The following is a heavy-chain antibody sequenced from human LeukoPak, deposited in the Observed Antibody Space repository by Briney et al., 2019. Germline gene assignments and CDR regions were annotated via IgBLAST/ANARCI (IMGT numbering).Heavy chain of an antibody. V-gene: IGHV4-39*01. CDR3: ATSYGDLYNWFDP. CDR2: IYYSGST. J-gene: IGHJ5*02. CDR1: GGSISSSSYY. D-gene: IGHD4-17*01. Sequence: SETLSLTCTVSGGSISSSSYYWGWIRQPPGKGLEWIGSIYYSGSTYYNPSLKSRVTISVDTSKNQFSLKLSSVTAADTAVYYCATSYGDLYNWFDPWGQGTLVTVSS.